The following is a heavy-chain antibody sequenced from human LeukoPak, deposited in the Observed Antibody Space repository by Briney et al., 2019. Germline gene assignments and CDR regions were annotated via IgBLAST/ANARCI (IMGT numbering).Heavy chain of an antibody. CDR3: ARRYCSGGSCYSALDY. CDR2: IYYSGST. D-gene: IGHD2-15*01. V-gene: IGHV4-59*01. J-gene: IGHJ4*02. Sequence: SETLSLTCTVSGGSISSYYWSWIRQPPGKGLEWIGYIYYSGSTNYNPSLKSRVTVSVDTSKNQFSLKLSSVTAADTAVYYCARRYCSGGSCYSALDYWGQGALVTVSS. CDR1: GGSISSYY.